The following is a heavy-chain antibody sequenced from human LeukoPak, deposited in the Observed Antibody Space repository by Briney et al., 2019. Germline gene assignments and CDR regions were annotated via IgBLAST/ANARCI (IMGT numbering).Heavy chain of an antibody. Sequence: GGSLRLSCAASGFTFSSYAMSWVRQAPGKGLEWVSAISGSGGSTYYADSVKGRFTISRDNAKNSLYLQMNSLRAEDTAVYYCARVRLFGVVIDAFDIWGQGTMVTVSS. D-gene: IGHD3-3*01. CDR2: ISGSGGST. J-gene: IGHJ3*02. CDR3: ARVRLFGVVIDAFDI. CDR1: GFTFSSYA. V-gene: IGHV3-23*01.